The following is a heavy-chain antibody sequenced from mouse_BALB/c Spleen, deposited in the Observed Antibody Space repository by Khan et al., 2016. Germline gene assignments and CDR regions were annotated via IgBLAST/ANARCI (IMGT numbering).Heavy chain of an antibody. V-gene: IGHV1S29*02. J-gene: IGHJ1*01. CDR2: IYPYNGGT. CDR1: GYTFTDYN. CDR3: ARGLRWCFDV. Sequence: VQLQQSGPELVKPGASVKISCKASGYTFTDYNMHWVKQSHGKSLEWIGYIYPYNGGTGHNQKFKSKATLTVDNSSSTAYMEPRSLTSEESAVYYCARGLRWCFDVWGAGTTVTVSS. D-gene: IGHD2-4*01.